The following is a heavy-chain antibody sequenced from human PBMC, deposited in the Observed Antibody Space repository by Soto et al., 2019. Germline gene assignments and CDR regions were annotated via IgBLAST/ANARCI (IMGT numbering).Heavy chain of an antibody. CDR1: GYTFTSYA. J-gene: IGHJ6*03. CDR3: ARGVGIVLMVYAIVPYYYMDV. CDR2: MNPNSGNT. D-gene: IGHD2-8*01. V-gene: IGHV1-8*01. Sequence: ASVKVSCKASGYTFTSYAINWVRQATGQGLEWMGWMNPNSGNTGYAQKFQGRVTMTRNTSISTAYMELSSLRSEDTAVYYCARGVGIVLMVYAIVPYYYMDVWGKGTTVTVSS.